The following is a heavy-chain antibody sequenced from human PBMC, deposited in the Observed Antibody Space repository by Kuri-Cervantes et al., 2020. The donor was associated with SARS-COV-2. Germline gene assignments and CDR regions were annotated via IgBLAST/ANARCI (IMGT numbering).Heavy chain of an antibody. Sequence: GESLKISCAASGFTLSSYWMSWVRQAPGKGLEWVANIKQDGSEEYYIDSLKGRFIISRDNAKNSLYLQMNSLRAEDTAVYYCARCPSSSWYSDAFDIWGQGTMVTVSS. CDR2: IKQDGSEE. D-gene: IGHD6-13*01. J-gene: IGHJ3*02. CDR1: GFTLSSYW. V-gene: IGHV3-7*01. CDR3: ARCPSSSWYSDAFDI.